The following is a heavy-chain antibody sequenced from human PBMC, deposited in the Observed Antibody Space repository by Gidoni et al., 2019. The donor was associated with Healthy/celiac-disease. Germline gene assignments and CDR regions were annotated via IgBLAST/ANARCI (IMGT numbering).Heavy chain of an antibody. J-gene: IGHJ4*02. CDR3: AREWGGGYFDY. D-gene: IGHD3-10*01. CDR1: GGTFSSYA. Sequence: QVQLVQSGAEVQKPGSSVKVSCKASGGTFSSYAISWVRQAPGQGLEWMGRIIPILGIANYAQKFQGRVTITADKSTSTAYMELSSLRSEDTAVYYCAREWGGGYFDYWGQGTLVTVSS. V-gene: IGHV1-69*04. CDR2: IIPILGIA.